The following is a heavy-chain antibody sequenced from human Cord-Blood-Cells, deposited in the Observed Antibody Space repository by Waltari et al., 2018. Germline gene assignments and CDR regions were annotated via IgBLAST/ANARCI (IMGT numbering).Heavy chain of an antibody. Sequence: QVQLVQSGAEVKKHGSSVKVSCKASGGTFSSYAISWVRQAPGQGLEWRGGIIPMFGTANDAQKFQGRVTITADESTSTASMELSSLRSEDTAVYYCARASSSWYYFQHWGQGTLVTVSS. CDR3: ARASSSWYYFQH. V-gene: IGHV1-69*01. J-gene: IGHJ1*01. D-gene: IGHD6-13*01. CDR1: GGTFSSYA. CDR2: IIPMFGTA.